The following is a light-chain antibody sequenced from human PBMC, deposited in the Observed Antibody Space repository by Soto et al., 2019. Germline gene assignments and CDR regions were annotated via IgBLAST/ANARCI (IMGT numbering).Light chain of an antibody. CDR1: QSVSSSH. J-gene: IGKJ5*01. CDR2: GAS. V-gene: IGKV3-20*01. CDR3: QQYGSSHT. Sequence: EILLTQSPGTLALSPGERATLSCRASQSVSSSHLAWYQQKPGHAPSLLIYGASSRAIGIPDRLSGSVSGSDFILTINRLEPEDFAVYYCQQYGSSHTFGQGTRLEIK.